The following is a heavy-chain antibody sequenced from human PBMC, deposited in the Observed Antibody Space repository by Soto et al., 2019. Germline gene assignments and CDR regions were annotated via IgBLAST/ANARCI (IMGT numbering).Heavy chain of an antibody. V-gene: IGHV4-39*01. CDR2: IYYSGIT. CDR3: ASSQYYYDSSGYYSPPIDAFDI. Sequence: SETLSLTCTVSGGSISSSSYYWGWIRQPPGKGLEWIGSIYYSGITYYNPSLKSRVTISIDTSKNQFSLKLSSVTAADTAVYYCASSQYYYDSSGYYSPPIDAFDIWGQGTMVTVSS. D-gene: IGHD3-22*01. J-gene: IGHJ3*02. CDR1: GGSISSSSYY.